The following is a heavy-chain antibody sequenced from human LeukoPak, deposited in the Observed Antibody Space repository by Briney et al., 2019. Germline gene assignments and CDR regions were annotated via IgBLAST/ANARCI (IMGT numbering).Heavy chain of an antibody. Sequence: TGGSLRLSCAASGFTFSSYWMNWARQAPGKGLEWVASINHSGNVNYYVDSVKGRFTISRDNAKNSPYLQMSNLRAEDTAVYFCARGGGLDVWGQGATVTVSS. CDR3: ARGGGLDV. CDR1: GFTFSSYW. J-gene: IGHJ6*02. V-gene: IGHV3-7*03. CDR2: INHSGNVN. D-gene: IGHD3-16*01.